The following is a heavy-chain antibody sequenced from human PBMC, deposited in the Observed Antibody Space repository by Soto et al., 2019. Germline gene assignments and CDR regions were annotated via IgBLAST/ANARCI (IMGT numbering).Heavy chain of an antibody. D-gene: IGHD2-15*01. CDR1: GGTFSSYA. CDR3: ARDLGYCSGCSCYPKFDY. Sequence: QVQLVQSGAEVKKPGSSVKVSCKASGGTFSSYAISWVRLAPGQGLEWMGGIIPIFGTANYALKFQGRVKITAAESTSTAYMELSSLRAEDTAVYYCARDLGYCSGCSCYPKFDYGGQGTLVTVSS. J-gene: IGHJ4*02. CDR2: IIPIFGTA. V-gene: IGHV1-69*01.